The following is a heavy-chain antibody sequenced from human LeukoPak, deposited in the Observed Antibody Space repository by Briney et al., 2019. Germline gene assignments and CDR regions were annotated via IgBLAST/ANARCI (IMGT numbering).Heavy chain of an antibody. D-gene: IGHD1-26*01. J-gene: IGHJ6*03. CDR1: GFTFSNYE. CDR3: ARRGILGATTLYYYYYYMDV. V-gene: IGHV3-48*03. CDR2: ISSSSTTI. Sequence: GGSLRLSCAASGFTFSNYEMNWVRQAPGKGLEWVSYISSSSTTIYYADSVKGRFTISRDNAKNSLYLQMNSLRAEDTAVYYCARRGILGATTLYYYYYYMDVWGKGTTVTVSS.